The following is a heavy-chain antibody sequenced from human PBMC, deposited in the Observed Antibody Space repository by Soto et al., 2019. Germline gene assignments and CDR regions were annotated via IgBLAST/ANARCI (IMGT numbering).Heavy chain of an antibody. CDR3: AKDSGWLHHY. D-gene: IGHD5-12*01. CDR1: GFTFSSSG. CDR2: ISDSGSRT. V-gene: IGHV3-23*01. J-gene: IGHJ4*02. Sequence: PGGSLRLSCAASGFTFSSSGMSWVRQAPGKGLEWVSGISDSGSRTYYEDSVKGRFTISRDNSKNTLSLEMNALRAEDTAVYYCAKDSGWLHHYWGQGTLVTVSS.